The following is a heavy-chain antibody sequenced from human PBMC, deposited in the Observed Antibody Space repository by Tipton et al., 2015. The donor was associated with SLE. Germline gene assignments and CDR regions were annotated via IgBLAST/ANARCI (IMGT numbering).Heavy chain of an antibody. V-gene: IGHV4-34*09. CDR2: INHSGST. D-gene: IGHD6-13*01. J-gene: IGHJ5*02. Sequence: TLSLTCAVYGGSFSGYYWSWIRQPPGKGLEWIGEINHSGSTSYNPSLKSRVTMSLDTSKNQFSLKLSSVTAADTAVYYCARADKGAAAGSWFDPWGQGTLVTVSS. CDR1: GGSFSGYY. CDR3: ARADKGAAAGSWFDP.